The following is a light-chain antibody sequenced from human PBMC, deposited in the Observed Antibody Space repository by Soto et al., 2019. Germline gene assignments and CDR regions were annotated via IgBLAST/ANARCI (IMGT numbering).Light chain of an antibody. J-gene: IGKJ4*01. Sequence: DIVMTQSPATLSVSPGERATLSCRASQSVSISLAWYQQKPGQAPRLLIYDASNRAYGVPARFRGSGSGTNFTLTIASLEPEDFAVYYCQQRSNWPYLTFGGGTRV. V-gene: IGKV3-11*01. CDR2: DAS. CDR1: QSVSIS. CDR3: QQRSNWPYLT.